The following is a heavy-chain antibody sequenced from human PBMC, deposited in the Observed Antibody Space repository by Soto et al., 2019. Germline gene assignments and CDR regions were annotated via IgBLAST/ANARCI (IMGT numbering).Heavy chain of an antibody. Sequence: QLLLQEAGSGLVKPSQTLSLTWGVSGDSISSSGYSWNWIRQPPGKGLEWIGYIHHARGTLSNPSLESRVTISRHRSKNQFSLRLTSVTAADTAVYYCARGTSNSFGSPWFDSWGQGTLVTVSA. V-gene: IGHV4-30-2*01. CDR3: ARGTSNSFGSPWFDS. J-gene: IGHJ5*01. D-gene: IGHD3-10*01. CDR2: IHHARGT. CDR1: GDSISSSGYS.